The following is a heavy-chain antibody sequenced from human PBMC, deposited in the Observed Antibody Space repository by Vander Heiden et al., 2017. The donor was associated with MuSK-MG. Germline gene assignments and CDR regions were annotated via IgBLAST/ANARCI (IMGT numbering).Heavy chain of an antibody. Sequence: QVQLVQSGAEVKKPGSSVKVSCKASGGTFSSHAISWVRQAPGQGLEWMGGIIPIFGTANYAQKFQGRVTMTADESTSTAYMERSRLRSEETAVYYCASVGGAIEMATSMQYYGMDVWGQGTTVTVSS. V-gene: IGHV1-69*01. CDR1: GGTFSSHA. J-gene: IGHJ6*02. CDR3: ASVGGAIEMATSMQYYGMDV. D-gene: IGHD5-12*01. CDR2: IIPIFGTA.